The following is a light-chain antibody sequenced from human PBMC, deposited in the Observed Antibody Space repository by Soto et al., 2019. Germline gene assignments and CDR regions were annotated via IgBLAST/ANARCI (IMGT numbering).Light chain of an antibody. V-gene: IGKV3-20*01. CDR3: QQYGNSPLT. Sequence: EIVFTQSPGTLFLSPGERATLSCRASQSVSSSYLAWYQQKPGQAPRVIIFGVSTRATGVPDRFSGSGSGTDFTLTISRLEPEDFALYYCQQYGNSPLTFGGGTKV. CDR1: QSVSSSY. CDR2: GVS. J-gene: IGKJ4*01.